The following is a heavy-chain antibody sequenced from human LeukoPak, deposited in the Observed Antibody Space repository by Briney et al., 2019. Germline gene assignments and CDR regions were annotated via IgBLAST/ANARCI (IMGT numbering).Heavy chain of an antibody. J-gene: IGHJ5*02. CDR1: GYTFTGYY. D-gene: IGHD1-26*01. Sequence: ASVKVSCKASGYTFTGYYMHWVRQAPGQGLEWMGRINPNSGGTNYAQKFQGRVTMTRDTSISTAYMELSRLRSDDTAAYYCARAKNSGSFVNWFDPWGQGTLVTVSS. CDR2: INPNSGGT. V-gene: IGHV1-2*06. CDR3: ARAKNSGSFVNWFDP.